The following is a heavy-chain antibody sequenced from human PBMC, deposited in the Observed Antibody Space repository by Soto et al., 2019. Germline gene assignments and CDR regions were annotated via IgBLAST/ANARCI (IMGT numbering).Heavy chain of an antibody. CDR3: ARVGGYYDSSGHEYNWFDP. V-gene: IGHV4-59*01. J-gene: IGHJ5*02. Sequence: QVQLQESGPGLVKPSETLSLTCTVSGGSISSYYWSWIRQPPGKGLEWIGYIYYSGSTNYNPSLKSRVTISVDTSKSQFSLKLSSVTAADTAVYYCARVGGYYDSSGHEYNWFDPWGQGTLVTVSS. D-gene: IGHD3-22*01. CDR2: IYYSGST. CDR1: GGSISSYY.